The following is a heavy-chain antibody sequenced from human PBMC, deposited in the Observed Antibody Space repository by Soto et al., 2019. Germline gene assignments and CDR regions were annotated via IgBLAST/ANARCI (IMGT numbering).Heavy chain of an antibody. CDR3: ATLIPRPGDWYHAFDI. D-gene: IGHD3-9*01. J-gene: IGHJ3*02. CDR2: FDPEDGET. Sequence: GASVKVSCKGSGYTLTELSMHWVRQAPGKRLEWMGGFDPEDGETIYAQKFQGRVTMTEDTSTDTAYMELSSLRSEDTAVYYCATLIPRPGDWYHAFDIWGQGTMVTVSS. V-gene: IGHV1-24*01. CDR1: GYTLTELS.